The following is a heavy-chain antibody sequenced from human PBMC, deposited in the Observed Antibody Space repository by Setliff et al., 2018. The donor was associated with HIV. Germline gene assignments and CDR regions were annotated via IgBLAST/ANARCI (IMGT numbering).Heavy chain of an antibody. D-gene: IGHD1-26*01. Sequence: VKVSCKASGYTFTSYDINWVRQATGQGLEWMGWMNPNSGNTGYAQKFQGRVTMTGNTSISTAYMELSSLTSEDTAIYFCATDQLLLGGSYSDYWGQGTLVTVSS. CDR2: MNPNSGNT. J-gene: IGHJ4*02. V-gene: IGHV1-8*02. CDR3: ATDQLLLGGSYSDY. CDR1: GYTFTSYD.